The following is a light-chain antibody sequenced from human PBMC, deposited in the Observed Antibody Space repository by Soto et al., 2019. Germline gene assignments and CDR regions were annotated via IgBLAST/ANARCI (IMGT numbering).Light chain of an antibody. Sequence: VLTQSPGTLSLSPGERATLSCRASQSVRSSYVAWYQQKPGQAPRLLIYGGSNRATGIPDRFSGSGSGTDFTLTISRLEPEESAVYYCQQYDNSPMYTFGQGTKLEIK. V-gene: IGKV3-20*01. CDR3: QQYDNSPMYT. CDR1: QSVRSSY. CDR2: GGS. J-gene: IGKJ2*01.